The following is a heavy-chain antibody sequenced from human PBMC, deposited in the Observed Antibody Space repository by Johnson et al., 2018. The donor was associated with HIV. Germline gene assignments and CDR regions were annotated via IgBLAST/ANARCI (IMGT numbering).Heavy chain of an antibody. J-gene: IGHJ3*02. CDR1: GFTFGGEW. Sequence: VQLVESGGGLVQPGGSLRLSCVASGFTFGGEWMHWVRQAPGKGLEWVSGINWNGGSTGYADSVKGGFTIARDNAKNSLYLQMNSLRAEDTALYYCARPSVTTRDAFDIWGQGTMVTVSS. V-gene: IGHV3-20*04. D-gene: IGHD4-17*01. CDR3: ARPSVTTRDAFDI. CDR2: INWNGGST.